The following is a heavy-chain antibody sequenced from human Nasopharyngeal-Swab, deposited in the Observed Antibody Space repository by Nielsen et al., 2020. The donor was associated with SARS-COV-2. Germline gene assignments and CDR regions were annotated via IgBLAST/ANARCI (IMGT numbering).Heavy chain of an antibody. CDR3: ARAGSSWLGFYFDY. D-gene: IGHD6-13*01. V-gene: IGHV3-30*04. Sequence: GEPLKISCAASGFTFSSYAMHWVRQAPGKGLEWVAVISYDGSNKYYADSVKGRFTISRDNSKNTLYLQMNSLRAEDTAVYYCARAGSSWLGFYFDYWGQGTLVTVSS. CDR1: GFTFSSYA. CDR2: ISYDGSNK. J-gene: IGHJ4*02.